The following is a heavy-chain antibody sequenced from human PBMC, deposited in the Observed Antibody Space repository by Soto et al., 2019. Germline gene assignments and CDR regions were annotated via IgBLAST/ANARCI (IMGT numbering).Heavy chain of an antibody. Sequence: GESLKISCAASGFTFSSYGMHWVRQAPGKGLEWVAVIWYDGSNKYYADSVKGRFTISRDNSKNTLYLQMNSLRAEDTAVYYCARDRRPNIVTNYFDYWGQGTLVTVSS. CDR2: IWYDGSNK. CDR1: GFTFSSYG. J-gene: IGHJ4*02. D-gene: IGHD5-12*01. CDR3: ARDRRPNIVTNYFDY. V-gene: IGHV3-33*01.